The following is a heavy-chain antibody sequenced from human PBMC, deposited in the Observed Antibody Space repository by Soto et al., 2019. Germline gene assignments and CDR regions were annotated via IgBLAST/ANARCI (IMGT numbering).Heavy chain of an antibody. Sequence: EVQLVESGGGLVKPGGSLRLSCAASGFTFSNAWMNWVRQAPGKGLEWVGRIKSKTDGGTTDYAAPVKGRFTISRDDSKNTLYLQMNSLKTEDTAVYYCTTGFIHMVILYGMDVWGQGTTVTVSS. CDR2: IKSKTDGGTT. CDR3: TTGFIHMVILYGMDV. D-gene: IGHD5-18*01. CDR1: GFTFSNAW. J-gene: IGHJ6*02. V-gene: IGHV3-15*07.